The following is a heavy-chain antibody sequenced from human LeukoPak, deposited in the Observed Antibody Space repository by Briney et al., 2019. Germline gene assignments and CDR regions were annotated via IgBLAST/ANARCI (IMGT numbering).Heavy chain of an antibody. Sequence: PGGSLRLSCAASGFTFSSYTMSWVRQAPGKGREWVAISYSEEWVAISYSGGTSQYAESVKGRFTISRDNSRNTLSLQMNSLRVEDTALYYCARVWELSFDHWGQGTLVTVSS. D-gene: IGHD3-16*02. CDR3: ARVWELSFDH. V-gene: IGHV3-23*01. CDR2: ISYSGGTS. CDR1: GFTFSSYT. J-gene: IGHJ4*02.